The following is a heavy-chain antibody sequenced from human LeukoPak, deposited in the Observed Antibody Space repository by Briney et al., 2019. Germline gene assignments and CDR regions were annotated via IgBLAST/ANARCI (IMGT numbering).Heavy chain of an antibody. D-gene: IGHD6-19*01. CDR3: TRGGSSGPEGWFDP. CDR1: GYTFRNYG. Sequence: ASVKVSCKASGYTFRNYGITWVRQAPGQGLEWMGWISPYNGNTRYAQKVQGRVTMTTGTSTSTAYMELRSLRSDDTAVYYCTRGGSSGPEGWFDPWAQGTLVTVSS. V-gene: IGHV1-18*01. J-gene: IGHJ5*02. CDR2: ISPYNGNT.